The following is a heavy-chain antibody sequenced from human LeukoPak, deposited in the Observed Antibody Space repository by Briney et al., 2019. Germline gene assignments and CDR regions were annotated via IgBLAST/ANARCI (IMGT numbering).Heavy chain of an antibody. V-gene: IGHV4-59*08. Sequence: SETLSLTCTVSGGSISSYYWTWIRQPPGKGLEWIGYIYYSGNTNYNPSLRSRVTISVDTSKNQFSLKLTFVTAADTAVYYCARGRDYDYVWGSYRLGYFDYWGQGTLVTVSS. CDR3: ARGRDYDYVWGSYRLGYFDY. CDR2: IYYSGNT. J-gene: IGHJ4*02. CDR1: GGSISSYY. D-gene: IGHD3-16*02.